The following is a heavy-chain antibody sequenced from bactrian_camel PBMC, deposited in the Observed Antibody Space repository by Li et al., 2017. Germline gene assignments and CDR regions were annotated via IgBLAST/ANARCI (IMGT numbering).Heavy chain of an antibody. Sequence: HVQLVESGGGSVQAGGSLRLSCAVSGFTVSINCMGWFRQAVGKEREGVAGTDRAGRGTYYADSVKGRFTISQDNAKNTMYLHMKSLKPEDTAMYYCARIPAWRGNPEKGGSWGQGTQVTVS. CDR1: GFTVSINC. CDR2: TDRAGRGT. V-gene: IGHV3S6*01. CDR3: ARIPAWRGNPEKGGS. J-gene: IGHJ6*01.